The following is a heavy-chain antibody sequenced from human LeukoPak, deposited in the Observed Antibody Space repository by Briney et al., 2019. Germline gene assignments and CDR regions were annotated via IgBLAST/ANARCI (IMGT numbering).Heavy chain of an antibody. CDR1: GFTFSSYA. V-gene: IGHV3-23*01. CDR2: VSGNGGST. D-gene: IGHD5-12*01. Sequence: GGSLRLSCAASGFTFSSYAMSWVRQAPGKRLEWVSTVSGNGGSTYYADSGKSRLTISRDKSKNTLYMQMNSLRAEDTAAYYCAKLFTITFQVYYFDYWGQGTLVTVSS. CDR3: AKLFTITFQVYYFDY. J-gene: IGHJ4*02.